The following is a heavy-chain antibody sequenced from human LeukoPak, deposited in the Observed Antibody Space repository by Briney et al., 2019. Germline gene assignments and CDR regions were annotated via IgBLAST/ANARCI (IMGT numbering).Heavy chain of an antibody. Sequence: GGSLRLSCAASGFTFSSYAMHWVRQAPGEGLEWVAVISYDGSNKYYADSVKGRFTISRDNAKNSLSLQMNSLRAEDTAVYYCARSPPYCSSTSCYAGDYWGQGTLVTVSS. CDR2: ISYDGSNK. CDR1: GFTFSSYA. CDR3: ARSPPYCSSTSCYAGDY. J-gene: IGHJ4*02. D-gene: IGHD2-2*01. V-gene: IGHV3-30-3*01.